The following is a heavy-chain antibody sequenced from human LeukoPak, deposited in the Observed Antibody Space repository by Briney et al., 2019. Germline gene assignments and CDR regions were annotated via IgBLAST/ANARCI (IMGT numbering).Heavy chain of an antibody. V-gene: IGHV1-2*02. Sequence: GASVKVSCKASGYTFTDYFMHWVRQAPGQGLEWMGWINPHSGGTNYAQKFQGRVTMTRDTSISTAYVELNRLRSDDTAVYYCARGGLPAFYYYMDVWGKGTTVTASS. D-gene: IGHD1-26*01. J-gene: IGHJ6*03. CDR3: ARGGLPAFYYYMDV. CDR2: INPHSGGT. CDR1: GYTFTDYF.